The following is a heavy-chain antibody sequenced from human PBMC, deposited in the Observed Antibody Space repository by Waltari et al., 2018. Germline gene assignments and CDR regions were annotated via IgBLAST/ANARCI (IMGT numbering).Heavy chain of an antibody. D-gene: IGHD3-9*01. CDR2: ICSDLNT. CDR3: VKDIFRWAFDI. J-gene: IGHJ3*02. Sequence: EVELLESGGGLVQPGGSLRLSCTTSGFTFSGHAMGWVRQAPGKGLGCGLGICSDLNTHSADSVKGRFTISRDNSKNTLYLQMNSLRAEDTALYYCVKDIFRWAFDIWGQGTMVTVSS. V-gene: IGHV3-23*01. CDR1: GFTFSGHA.